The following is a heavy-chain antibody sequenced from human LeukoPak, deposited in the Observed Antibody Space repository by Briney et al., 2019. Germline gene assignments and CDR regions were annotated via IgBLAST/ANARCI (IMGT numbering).Heavy chain of an antibody. CDR1: GGSISSSSYY. CDR2: IYYSGST. CDR3: ARLGLRRGVGVVVAARWFDP. Sequence: SETLSLTCTVSGGSISSSSYYWGWIRQPPGKGLEWIGSIYYSGSTYYNPSLKSRVTISVDTPKNQFSLKLSSVTAADTAVYYCARLGLRRGVGVVVAARWFDPWGQGTLVTVSS. J-gene: IGHJ5*02. D-gene: IGHD2-15*01. V-gene: IGHV4-39*01.